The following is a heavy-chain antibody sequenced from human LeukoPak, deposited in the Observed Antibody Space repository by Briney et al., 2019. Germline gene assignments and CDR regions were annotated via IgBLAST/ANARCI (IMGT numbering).Heavy chain of an antibody. Sequence: GGSLRLSCAASGFTFDDYGMSWVRQAPGKGLEWVSGINWNGGSTGYADSVKGRFTISRDNAKNSLYLQMNSLRAEDTALYYCARDRDYGDYSDAFDIWGQGTMVTVSS. V-gene: IGHV3-20*04. CDR3: ARDRDYGDYSDAFDI. CDR1: GFTFDDYG. D-gene: IGHD4-17*01. CDR2: INWNGGST. J-gene: IGHJ3*02.